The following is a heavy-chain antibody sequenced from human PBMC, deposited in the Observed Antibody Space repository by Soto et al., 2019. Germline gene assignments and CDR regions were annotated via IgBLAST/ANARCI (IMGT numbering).Heavy chain of an antibody. J-gene: IGHJ6*02. D-gene: IGHD1-1*01. V-gene: IGHV3-23*01. Sequence: PGGSLRLSCAASGFTFSSYAMSWVRQAPGKGLEWVSAISGSGGSTYYADSVKGRFTISRDNSKNTLYLQMNSLRAEDTAVYYWARGTVHYYYGMDVWGPGTTVTVSS. CDR3: ARGTVHYYYGMDV. CDR1: GFTFSSYA. CDR2: ISGSGGST.